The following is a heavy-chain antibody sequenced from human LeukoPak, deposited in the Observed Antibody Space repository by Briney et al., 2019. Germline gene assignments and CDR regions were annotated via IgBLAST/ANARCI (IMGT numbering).Heavy chain of an antibody. V-gene: IGHV3-23*01. CDR2: LSDNSATS. J-gene: IGHJ4*02. Sequence: GGSLRLSCAASGFIFRSYALSWVRQAPGKGLEWVSALSDNSATSYYLDSVKGRFTISRDNSKNTLYLQMNSLSAEDTAVYYCAKPLVAVTPYYFDYWGQGILVTVSS. CDR3: AKPLVAVTPYYFDY. D-gene: IGHD5-12*01. CDR1: GFIFRSYA.